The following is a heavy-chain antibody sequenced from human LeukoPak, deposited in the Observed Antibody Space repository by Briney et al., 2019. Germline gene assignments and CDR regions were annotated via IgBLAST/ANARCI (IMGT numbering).Heavy chain of an antibody. J-gene: IGHJ3*02. CDR3: ANSLRRAFDI. CDR2: ISGSGGST. Sequence: RTGGSLRLSCAASRFTFSSYAMSWARQAPGKGLEWVSAISGSGGSTYYADSVKGRFTISRDNSKNTLYLQMNSLRAEDTAVYYCANSLRRAFDIWGQGTMVTVSS. V-gene: IGHV3-23*01. CDR1: RFTFSSYA. D-gene: IGHD4-17*01.